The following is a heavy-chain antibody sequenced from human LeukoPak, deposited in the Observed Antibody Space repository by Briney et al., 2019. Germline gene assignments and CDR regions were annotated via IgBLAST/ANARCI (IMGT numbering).Heavy chain of an antibody. D-gene: IGHD6-13*01. J-gene: IGHJ4*02. CDR3: ARDGFVGAADY. Sequence: HPGGSLRLSCAASEFIFSGYWMNWVRQAPGKGLEWVANIKQDGSEKQYVDSVRGRFTISRDNAKNSLYLQMNSLRVEDTAVYYCARDGFVGAADYWGQGTLVTVSS. V-gene: IGHV3-7*01. CDR2: IKQDGSEK. CDR1: EFIFSGYW.